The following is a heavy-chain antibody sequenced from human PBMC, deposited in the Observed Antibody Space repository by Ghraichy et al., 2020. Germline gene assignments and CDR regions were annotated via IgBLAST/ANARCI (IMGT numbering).Heavy chain of an antibody. D-gene: IGHD1-20*01. V-gene: IGHV1-58*01. CDR1: GFTFTSSA. J-gene: IGHJ3*02. CDR3: AADPLRITGTGRSFDI. Sequence: SVKVSCKASGFTFTSSAVQWVRQARGQRLEWIGWIVVGSGNTNYAQKFQERVTITRDMSTSTAYMELSSLRSEDTAVYYCAADPLRITGTGRSFDIWGQGTMVTVSS. CDR2: IVVGSGNT.